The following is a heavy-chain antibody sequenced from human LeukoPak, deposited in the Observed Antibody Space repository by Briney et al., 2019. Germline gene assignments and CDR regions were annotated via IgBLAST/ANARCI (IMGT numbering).Heavy chain of an antibody. V-gene: IGHV3-33*01. Sequence: PGGSLRLSCAASGCTFSSYGMHWVRQVPGKGLEWVAVIWYDGSNKYYADSVKGRFTISRDNSKNTLYLQMNSLRAEDTAVYYCATELPPVVRYYFDYWGQGTLVTVSS. D-gene: IGHD3-22*01. CDR1: GCTFSSYG. CDR3: ATELPPVVRYYFDY. J-gene: IGHJ4*02. CDR2: IWYDGSNK.